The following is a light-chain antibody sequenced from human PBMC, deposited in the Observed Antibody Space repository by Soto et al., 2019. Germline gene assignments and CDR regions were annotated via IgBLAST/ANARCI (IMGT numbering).Light chain of an antibody. CDR1: QSVSSN. CDR2: DAS. J-gene: IGKJ1*01. CDR3: QHYNDLPLT. Sequence: EIVMTQSPATLSLSPGERATLSCRASQSVSSNLAWYQQKPGQAPRLLISDASTRDTGIPDRFSGSGSGTEFTLTITSLQSEDFAVYYCQHYNDLPLTFGQGTKVEIK. V-gene: IGKV3-15*01.